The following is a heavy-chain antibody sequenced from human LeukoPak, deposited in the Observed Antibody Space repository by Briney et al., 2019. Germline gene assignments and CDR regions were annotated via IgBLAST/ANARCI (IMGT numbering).Heavy chain of an antibody. D-gene: IGHD1-20*01. CDR1: GGSMSSYY. CDR2: IHGSGIS. Sequence: PSETLSLTCSVSGGSMSSYYWTWIRQPAGKGLEWIGRIHGSGISNYNPSLKSRVTMSLDTSKNEFSLKVAFVTAADTAVYYCSRGHNWNDWFDAWGQGTLVTVSS. V-gene: IGHV4-4*07. CDR3: SRGHNWNDWFDA. J-gene: IGHJ5*02.